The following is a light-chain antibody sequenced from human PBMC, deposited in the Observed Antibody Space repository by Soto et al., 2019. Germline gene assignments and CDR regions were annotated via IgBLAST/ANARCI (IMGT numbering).Light chain of an antibody. CDR3: QQYDSSYPT. CDR2: DAS. CDR1: QKISVW. Sequence: DIQMTQSPSTLSASVGDGVTITCRASQKISVWLAWYQQRPGKAPKFLIYDASNLETGVSSRFSGSGSGTEVTLTIRSRQPDDFSTYHGQQYDSSYPTFGQGTKLEVK. J-gene: IGKJ2*01. V-gene: IGKV1-5*01.